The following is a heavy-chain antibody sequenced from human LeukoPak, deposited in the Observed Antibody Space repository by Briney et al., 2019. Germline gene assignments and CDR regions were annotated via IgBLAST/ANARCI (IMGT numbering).Heavy chain of an antibody. CDR2: VYYSGKT. J-gene: IGHJ3*02. D-gene: IGHD3-22*01. CDR3: ARLLDNDSSGDPDTFDM. V-gene: IGHV4-59*11. Sequence: SETLSLTCTVSGGSISGHYWSWLRQPPGKGLEWIGYVYYSGKTYYSSSLRSRVTISVDTSKNHFSLKLTSVTAADTALYYCARLLDNDSSGDPDTFDMWGQGTMVTVSS. CDR1: GGSISGHY.